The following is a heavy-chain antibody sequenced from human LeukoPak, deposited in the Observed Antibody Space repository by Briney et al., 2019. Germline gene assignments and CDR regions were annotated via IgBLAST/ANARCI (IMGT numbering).Heavy chain of an antibody. Sequence: ASVTVSCTASGYTFTGYHMHWVRQAPGQGLEWMGRINPDSGDTNYAQKFQGRVTMTRDTSISTAYMELSRLRSEDTAVYYCARDYCSSTSCLFDYWGQGTLVTVSS. V-gene: IGHV1-2*06. CDR1: GYTFTGYH. J-gene: IGHJ4*02. CDR2: INPDSGDT. D-gene: IGHD2-2*01. CDR3: ARDYCSSTSCLFDY.